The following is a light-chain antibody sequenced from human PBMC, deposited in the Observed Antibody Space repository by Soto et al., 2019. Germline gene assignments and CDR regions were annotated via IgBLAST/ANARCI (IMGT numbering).Light chain of an antibody. Sequence: EIVLTQSPGTLSLSPGERATLSCRASQSVSSSYLAWYQQKPGQAPRLLIYGASSRATGIPDRFSGSGSGTDFTLTISRLEPEDFAVYYCQQYGSSPTWTSGQGTKGDIK. CDR3: QQYGSSPTWT. CDR1: QSVSSSY. J-gene: IGKJ1*01. V-gene: IGKV3-20*01. CDR2: GAS.